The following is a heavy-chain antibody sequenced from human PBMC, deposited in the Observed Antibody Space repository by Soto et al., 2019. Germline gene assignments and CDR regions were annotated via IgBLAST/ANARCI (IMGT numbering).Heavy chain of an antibody. V-gene: IGHV1-69*01. Sequence: QVQLVQSGAEVKKPGYSVKVSCKASGGTFSSYAISWVRQAPGQGLEWMGGIIPIFGTANYAQKFQGRVTITADESTSTAYMELSSLRSEDTAVYYCARENIVATTTEDRSGYYYGWVDYWGQGTLVTVSS. CDR2: IIPIFGTA. CDR1: GGTFSSYA. CDR3: ARENIVATTTEDRSGYYYGWVDY. J-gene: IGHJ4*02. D-gene: IGHD3-22*01.